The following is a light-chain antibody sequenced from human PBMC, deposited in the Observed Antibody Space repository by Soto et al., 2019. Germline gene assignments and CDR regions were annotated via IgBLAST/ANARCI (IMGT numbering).Light chain of an antibody. CDR3: SSYTSSSTLGV. Sequence: QSVLTQPPSVSGAPGQRVTISCTGRSSNIGAGYDVHWYQQLPETAPKLLIYGNNNRPSGVPDRFSGSKSGNTASLTISGLQAEDEADYYCSSYTSSSTLGVFGTGTKVTVL. V-gene: IGLV1-40*01. CDR1: SSNIGAGYD. CDR2: GNN. J-gene: IGLJ1*01.